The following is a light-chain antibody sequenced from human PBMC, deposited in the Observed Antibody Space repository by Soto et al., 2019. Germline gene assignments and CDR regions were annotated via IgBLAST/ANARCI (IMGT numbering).Light chain of an antibody. Sequence: DIVLTQSPGTLSLSPGERATLSCRASQSVTSSFLAWYQHKPGQAPRLLIYGASSRATGIPDRFSGSGSGTDFTLTISRREPEDFAVYYCQQYGDSPLYTFGQVTKLEIK. CDR2: GAS. CDR3: QQYGDSPLYT. CDR1: QSVTSSF. V-gene: IGKV3-20*01. J-gene: IGKJ2*01.